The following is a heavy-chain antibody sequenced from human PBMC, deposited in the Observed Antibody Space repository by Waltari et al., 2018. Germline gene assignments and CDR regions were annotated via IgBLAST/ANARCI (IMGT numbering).Heavy chain of an antibody. V-gene: IGHV1-18*01. J-gene: IGHJ3*02. CDR3: ARDYYYGSGSSWSDVFDI. CDR1: GYIFTRYG. Sequence: QVQLVQSGGEVRRPGASVTVSCKATGYIFTRYGISWVRQAPGKGLGWMGWISGYDDTTQFAQNFQGRVTMSTDTFTITVYMDLRSLRSDDTAVYYCARDYYYGSGSSWSDVFDIWGQGTMVTVSS. CDR2: ISGYDDTT. D-gene: IGHD3-10*01.